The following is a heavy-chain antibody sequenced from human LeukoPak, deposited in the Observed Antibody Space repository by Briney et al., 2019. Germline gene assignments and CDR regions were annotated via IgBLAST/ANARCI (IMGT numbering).Heavy chain of an antibody. Sequence: SETLSLTCAVYGGSFSGYYWSWIRQPPGKGLEWIGEINHSGSTNYNPSLKSRVTMSVDTSKNQFSLKLSSVTAADTAVYYCASRGYCSSTSCYTEYYFGYWGQGTLVTVSS. CDR3: ASRGYCSSTSCYTEYYFGY. V-gene: IGHV4-34*01. J-gene: IGHJ4*02. D-gene: IGHD2-2*02. CDR2: INHSGST. CDR1: GGSFSGYY.